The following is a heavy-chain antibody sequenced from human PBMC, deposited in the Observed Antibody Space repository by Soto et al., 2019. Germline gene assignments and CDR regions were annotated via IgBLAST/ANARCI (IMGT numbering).Heavy chain of an antibody. J-gene: IGHJ6*02. V-gene: IGHV3-48*03. D-gene: IGHD1-1*01. CDR1: GFTFSRYE. CDR3: VRDKKPFNWSPSILKSYYYGMDV. Sequence: EAQLMESGGGLVQPGGSLRLSCVASGFTFSRYEMNWVRQAPGKGLEWVSYITGTSSTIYYADSVKGRFTISRDNAKNSLYLQMNSLRAEDTGVYYCVRDKKPFNWSPSILKSYYYGMDVWGQGTTVTVSS. CDR2: ITGTSSTI.